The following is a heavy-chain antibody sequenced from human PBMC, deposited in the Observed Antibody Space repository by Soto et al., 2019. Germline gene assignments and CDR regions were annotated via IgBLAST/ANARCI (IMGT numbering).Heavy chain of an antibody. Sequence: QVQLVESGGGVVQPGTSLRLSCVGSGFTFRSYVIHWVRQAPGKGLESVALTSYDGSNNFYGDSVKGRFTISRHNSRNTVELQMDSLRFEDTALYYCARWGTTGGLDVWGQGTLVSVSS. V-gene: IGHV3-33*05. D-gene: IGHD3-16*01. CDR1: GFTFRSYV. CDR3: ARWGTTGGLDV. J-gene: IGHJ4*02. CDR2: TSYDGSNN.